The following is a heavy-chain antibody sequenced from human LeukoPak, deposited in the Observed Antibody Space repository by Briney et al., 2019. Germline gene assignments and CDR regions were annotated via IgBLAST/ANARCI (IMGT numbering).Heavy chain of an antibody. D-gene: IGHD2-2*01. V-gene: IGHV3-7*01. J-gene: IGHJ6*04. CDR3: VGQLLRAV. Sequence: PGGSLRLSCTASGFPFRVYWISWVRQPPGKGLEGVANIKGDGSVQDYADSVKGRFTISRDNAKNLVYLQMNSLRVDDTAIYYCVGQLLRAVWGKGTTVTVSS. CDR2: IKGDGSVQ. CDR1: GFPFRVYW.